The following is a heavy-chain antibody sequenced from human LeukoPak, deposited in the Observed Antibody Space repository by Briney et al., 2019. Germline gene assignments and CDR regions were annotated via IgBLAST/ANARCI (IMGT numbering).Heavy chain of an antibody. Sequence: GGSLRLSCAGSGFTFSFYWMSWVRQAPGKGLQWVANIKQDGSEKHYVDSVKGRFTISRDNAKNSLYLQMNSLRAEDTAVYYCAGSLRRSYYDSSGYDYWGQGTLVTVSS. CDR2: IKQDGSEK. CDR1: GFTFSFYW. D-gene: IGHD3-22*01. CDR3: AGSLRRSYYDSSGYDY. V-gene: IGHV3-7*01. J-gene: IGHJ4*02.